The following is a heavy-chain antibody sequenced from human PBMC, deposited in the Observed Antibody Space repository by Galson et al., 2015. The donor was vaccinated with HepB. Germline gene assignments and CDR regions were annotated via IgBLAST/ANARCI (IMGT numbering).Heavy chain of an antibody. J-gene: IGHJ4*02. CDR1: GGSFSGYY. CDR2: INHSGST. V-gene: IGHV4-34*01. D-gene: IGHD3-16*01. CDR3: AREGWRSANRGLDY. Sequence: SETLSLTCAVYGGSFSGYYWSWIRQPPGKGLEWIGEINHSGSTNYNPSLKSRVTISVDTSKNQFSLKLSSVTAADTAVYYCAREGWRSANRGLDYWGQGTLVTVSS.